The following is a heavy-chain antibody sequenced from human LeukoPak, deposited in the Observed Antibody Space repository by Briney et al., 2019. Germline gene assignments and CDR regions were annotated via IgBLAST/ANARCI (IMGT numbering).Heavy chain of an antibody. CDR1: GVSFSGYY. V-gene: IGHV4-38-2*01. D-gene: IGHD4-17*01. CDR3: ARGSTVTTEYYYMDV. J-gene: IGHJ6*03. Sequence: SETLSLTCAVYGVSFSGYYWGWIRQPPGKGLEWIGSIYHRGSTYYNPSLKSRVTVSVDTSKNLFSLKLSSVTAADTAVYYCARGSTVTTEYYYMDVWGKGTTVTVSS. CDR2: IYHRGST.